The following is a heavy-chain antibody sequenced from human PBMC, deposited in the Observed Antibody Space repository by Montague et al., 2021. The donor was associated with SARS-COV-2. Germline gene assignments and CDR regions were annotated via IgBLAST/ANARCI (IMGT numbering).Heavy chain of an antibody. Sequence: TLSLTRTVSGGSIRSGSYDWSWIRQPAGKGLVWIGRIDSSGSTNYNPSLKIRVTMSVATSKNQLSLTVCAVTAADTAVCYCARDYGDYSYYYGLDVWGQGTTVTVSS. CDR1: GGSIRSGSYD. D-gene: IGHD4-17*01. CDR3: ARDYGDYSYYYGLDV. J-gene: IGHJ6*02. CDR2: IDSSGST. V-gene: IGHV4-61*02.